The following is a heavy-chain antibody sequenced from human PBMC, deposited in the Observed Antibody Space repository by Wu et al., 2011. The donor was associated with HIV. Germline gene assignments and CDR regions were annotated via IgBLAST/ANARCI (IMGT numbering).Heavy chain of an antibody. D-gene: IGHD2-21*01. V-gene: IGHV5-51*01. CDR2: IYPSDSDT. J-gene: IGHJ4*02. Sequence: IYPSDSDTTYSRPSQGQVTISADKSISTAYLQWSSLKASDTAMYYCARLAYCGGDCPYYFDYWGQGTLVTVSS. CDR3: ARLAYCGGDCPYYFDY.